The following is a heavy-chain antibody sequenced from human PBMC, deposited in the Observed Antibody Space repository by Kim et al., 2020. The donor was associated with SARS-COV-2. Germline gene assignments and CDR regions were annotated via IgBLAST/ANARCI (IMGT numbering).Heavy chain of an antibody. V-gene: IGHV3-21*01. D-gene: IGHD6-25*01. CDR2: ISSRSSYI. CDR3: ARDTPGDSSGGNYGMDV. Sequence: GGSLRLSCAASGFTFSSYSMNWVRQAPGKGLEWVSSISSRSSYIYYADSVKGRFTISRDNAKNSLYLQMNSLRAEDTAVYYCARDTPGDSSGGNYGMDVWGQGTTVTVSS. J-gene: IGHJ6*02. CDR1: GFTFSSYS.